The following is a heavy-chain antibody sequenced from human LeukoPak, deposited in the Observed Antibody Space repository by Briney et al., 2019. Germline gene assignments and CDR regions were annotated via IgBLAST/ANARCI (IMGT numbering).Heavy chain of an antibody. V-gene: IGHV4-61*01. J-gene: IGHJ6*02. CDR3: VRHRLLRYFDWLPHGLYGMDV. Sequence: SETLSLTCTVSGGSVRSDSYYWSWIRQPPGKGLEWIGYVYYSWSTNYNPSLKSRVTISVDTSKNQFSLKLRSVTAADTAVYYCVRHRLLRYFDWLPHGLYGMDVWGQGTTVTVSS. D-gene: IGHD3-9*01. CDR1: GGSVRSDSYY. CDR2: VYYSWST.